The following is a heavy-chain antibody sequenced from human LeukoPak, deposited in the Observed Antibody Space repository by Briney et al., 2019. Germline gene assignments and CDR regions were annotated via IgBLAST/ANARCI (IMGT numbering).Heavy chain of an antibody. CDR2: IYYSGST. J-gene: IGHJ6*02. CDR3: ARENIVVVPAANVYYYYGMDV. CDR1: GGSISSYY. D-gene: IGHD2-2*01. Sequence: SETLPLTCTVSGGSISSYYWSWIRQPPGKGLEWIGYIYYSGSTNYNPSLKSRVTISVDTSKNQFSLKLSSVTAADTAVYYCARENIVVVPAANVYYYYGMDVWGQGTTVTVSS. V-gene: IGHV4-59*01.